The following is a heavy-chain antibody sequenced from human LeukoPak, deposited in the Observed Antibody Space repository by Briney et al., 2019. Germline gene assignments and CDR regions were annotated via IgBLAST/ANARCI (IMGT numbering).Heavy chain of an antibody. V-gene: IGHV1-18*01. CDR2: ISAYNGNT. Sequence: ASVKVSCKASGYTFTSYGISWVRQAPGQGLEWMGWISAYNGNTNYAQKLQGRVTMTTDTSTSTAYMELRSLSSDDTAVYYCARAPNYDYVWGSYRHNWFDPWGQGTLVTVSS. CDR3: ARAPNYDYVWGSYRHNWFDP. J-gene: IGHJ5*02. D-gene: IGHD3-16*02. CDR1: GYTFTSYG.